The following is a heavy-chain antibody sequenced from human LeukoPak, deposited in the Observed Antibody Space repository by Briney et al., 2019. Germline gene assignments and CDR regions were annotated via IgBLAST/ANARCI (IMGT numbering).Heavy chain of an antibody. Sequence: ASVKVSCKASGYTFTGYYMHWVRQAPGQGLEWMGWINPNGGGTNYAQKFQGRVTMTRDTSISTAYMELSRLRSDDTAVYYCARVPLINYYDSSGYRIDYWGQGTLVTVSS. V-gene: IGHV1-2*02. J-gene: IGHJ4*02. CDR2: INPNGGGT. D-gene: IGHD3-22*01. CDR3: ARVPLINYYDSSGYRIDY. CDR1: GYTFTGYY.